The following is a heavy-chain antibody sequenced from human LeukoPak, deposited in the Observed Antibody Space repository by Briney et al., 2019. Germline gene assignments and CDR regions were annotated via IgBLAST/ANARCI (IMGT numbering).Heavy chain of an antibody. Sequence: GGSLRLSCTASGFTFGDYAMNWVRQAPGKGLEWVGFIKSKAYGGTTEYAASVKGRFMISRDDYKNIAYLQMNSLKTEDTAVYYCTRGRGGLNYYYYMDVWGKGTTVTVFS. CDR3: TRGRGGLNYYYYMDV. CDR1: GFTFGDYA. D-gene: IGHD4-23*01. J-gene: IGHJ6*03. V-gene: IGHV3-49*04. CDR2: IKSKAYGGTT.